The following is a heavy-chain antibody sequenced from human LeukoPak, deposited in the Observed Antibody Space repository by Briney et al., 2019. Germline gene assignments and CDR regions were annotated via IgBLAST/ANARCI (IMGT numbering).Heavy chain of an antibody. CDR3: AKSRTFGGVIVPFLFDY. J-gene: IGHJ4*02. V-gene: IGHV3-23*01. CDR2: ISGSGGST. CDR1: GFTFSSYA. D-gene: IGHD3-16*02. Sequence: GGSLRLSCAASGFTFSSYAMSWVRQAPGKGLEWVSAISGSGGSTYYADSVKGRFTISRDNSKNTLYLQMNSLRAEDTAVYYCAKSRTFGGVIVPFLFDYWGRGTLVTVSS.